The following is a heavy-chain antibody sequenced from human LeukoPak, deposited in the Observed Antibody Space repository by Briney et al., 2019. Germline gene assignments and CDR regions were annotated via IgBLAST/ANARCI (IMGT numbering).Heavy chain of an antibody. V-gene: IGHV5-51*01. CDR3: ARQSRDGSKTRGYFFDY. D-gene: IGHD3-10*01. CDR1: GYIFTNYW. CDR2: IYPADSDT. J-gene: IGHJ4*02. Sequence: GESLKISCQVSGYIFTNYWIGWVRQMPGKGLESMGIIYPADSDTTYSPSFQGPVTISADKSISTVYLQWSSLRASDTAMYCCARQSRDGSKTRGYFFDYWGQGTLVTVSS.